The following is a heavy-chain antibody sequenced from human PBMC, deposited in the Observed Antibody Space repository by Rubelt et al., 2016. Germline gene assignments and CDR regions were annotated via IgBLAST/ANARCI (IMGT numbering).Heavy chain of an antibody. V-gene: IGHV3-9*01. J-gene: IGHJ4*02. CDR3: AKGMDYERGGLDC. CDR1: GFTIEKYA. Sequence: EVQLVESGGGLVQPGRSLRLSCAVSGFTIEKYAMHWVRQAPGKGLEWVSGISWNSGTIGYVDSVKGRFTISRDNAENSLYLQMNSLRAEDTALYYCAKGMDYERGGLDCCGQGALVTVSS. CDR2: ISWNSGTI. D-gene: IGHD3-22*01.